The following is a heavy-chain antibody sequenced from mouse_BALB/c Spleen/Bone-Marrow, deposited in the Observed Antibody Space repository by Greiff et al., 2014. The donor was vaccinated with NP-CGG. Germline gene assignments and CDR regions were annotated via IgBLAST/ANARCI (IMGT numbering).Heavy chain of an antibody. CDR3: NARGDYDFDYFDY. CDR1: GFNIKDYY. Sequence: VQLQQSGAELVRSGASVKLSCTASGFNIKDYYMHWVKQRPEQGLEWIGRIDPENGDTEYAPKFQGKATMTADTSSNTAYLQLSSLPSEDTAVYYCNARGDYDFDYFDYWGQGTTLTVSS. D-gene: IGHD2-4*01. V-gene: IGHV14-4*02. CDR2: IDPENGDT. J-gene: IGHJ2*01.